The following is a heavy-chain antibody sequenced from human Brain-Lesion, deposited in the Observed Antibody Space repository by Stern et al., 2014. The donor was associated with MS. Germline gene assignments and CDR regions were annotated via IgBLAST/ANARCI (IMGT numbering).Heavy chain of an antibody. D-gene: IGHD6-6*01. CDR3: ARRGDSSSSGFDY. V-gene: IGHV5-51*01. CDR2: IWPGDSDT. CDR1: GYRFTSNW. Sequence: EVHLVESGAEVKKPGESLKISCKGSGYRFTSNWIGWVRQMPGKGLAWMGIIWPGDSDTRYSPSFQGQVTISAEKSISTAYLQWSSLQASDTAMYYCARRGDSSSSGFDYWGQGTLVIVSS. J-gene: IGHJ4*02.